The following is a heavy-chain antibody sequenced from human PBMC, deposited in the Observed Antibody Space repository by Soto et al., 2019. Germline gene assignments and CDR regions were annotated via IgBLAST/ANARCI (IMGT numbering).Heavy chain of an antibody. CDR2: SSNSGTFS. D-gene: IGHD1-1*01. CDR3: ARSGDNYNRLDY. CDR1: GFTFSDYY. Sequence: QVQLVESGGGLVKPGGSLRLSCEGSGFTFSDYYISWNRQAPGKGLEWISYSSNSGTFSRYADSVKGRFSISRDNTKNLLYLQMNSLRAEDTAVYYCARSGDNYNRLDYWGQGTPVTVSS. J-gene: IGHJ4*02. V-gene: IGHV3-11*06.